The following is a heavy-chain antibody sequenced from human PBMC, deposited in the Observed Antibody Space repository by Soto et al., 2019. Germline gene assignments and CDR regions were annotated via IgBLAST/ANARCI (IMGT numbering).Heavy chain of an antibody. J-gene: IGHJ5*02. CDR1: GFTFSSYA. CDR3: AKLTRFGGLNWFDP. CDR2: ISGSGGST. V-gene: IGHV3-23*01. Sequence: PGGSLRLSCAASGFTFSSYAMSWVRQAPGKGLEWVSAISGSGGSTYYADSVKGRFTISRDNAKNTLYLQMNSLRAEDTAVYYCAKLTRFGGLNWFDPWGQGTLVTVSS. D-gene: IGHD3-16*01.